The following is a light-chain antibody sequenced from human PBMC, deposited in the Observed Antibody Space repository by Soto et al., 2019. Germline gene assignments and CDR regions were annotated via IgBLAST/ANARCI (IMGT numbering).Light chain of an antibody. CDR2: RNN. Sequence: QSVLTQPPSASGAPRQRVTHSCFGSDSAIGSNYVDWYHQFPGKAPKLLIYRNNERPSGVPERFSGSKSGTSAALAISGLRSEDEADYYCAVWDDYVSGYVFGAGTKVNVL. J-gene: IGLJ1*01. CDR1: DSAIGSNY. CDR3: AVWDDYVSGYV. V-gene: IGLV1-47*01.